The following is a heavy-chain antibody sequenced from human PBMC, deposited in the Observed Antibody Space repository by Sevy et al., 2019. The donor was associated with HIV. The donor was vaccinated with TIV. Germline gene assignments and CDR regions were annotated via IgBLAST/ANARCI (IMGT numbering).Heavy chain of an antibody. CDR2: INWNGGST. Sequence: GGSLRLSCAASGFTFDDYGMSWVRQAPGKGLEWVSGINWNGGSTGYADSVKGRFTISRDNAKNSLYLQMNSLRAEDMALYHCARSSIAALAAFDIWGQGTMVTVSS. V-gene: IGHV3-20*01. CDR3: ARSSIAALAAFDI. D-gene: IGHD6-6*01. J-gene: IGHJ3*02. CDR1: GFTFDDYG.